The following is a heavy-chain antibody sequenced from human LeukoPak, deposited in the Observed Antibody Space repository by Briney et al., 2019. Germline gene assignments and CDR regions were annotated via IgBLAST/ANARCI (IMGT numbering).Heavy chain of an antibody. Sequence: ASVTVSFKASGYTFTVYYMHWVRQAPGQGLEWMGWINPNSGGTNYAQKFQGRVTMTRDTSISTAYMELSRLRSDDTAVYYCARVSARDYYDSSGYPNAFDIWGQGTMVTVSS. CDR3: ARVSARDYYDSSGYPNAFDI. J-gene: IGHJ3*02. V-gene: IGHV1-2*02. D-gene: IGHD3-22*01. CDR2: INPNSGGT. CDR1: GYTFTVYY.